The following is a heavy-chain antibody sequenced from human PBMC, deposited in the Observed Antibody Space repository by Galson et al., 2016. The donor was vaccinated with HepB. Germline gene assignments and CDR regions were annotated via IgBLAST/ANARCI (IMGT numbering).Heavy chain of an antibody. J-gene: IGHJ4*02. CDR1: GFTFNNFA. D-gene: IGHD5-12*01. CDR3: ARDRGHYNGYDNTFDY. V-gene: IGHV3-30*01. CDR2: ISNDGNNK. Sequence: SLRLSCAASGFTFNNFAMPWVRQAPGQGLDWVAVISNDGNNKYYAESVKGRFTVSRDNSKNTLSVQMNSLRAEDTAVYDCARDRGHYNGYDNTFDYWGQGTLVTVSS.